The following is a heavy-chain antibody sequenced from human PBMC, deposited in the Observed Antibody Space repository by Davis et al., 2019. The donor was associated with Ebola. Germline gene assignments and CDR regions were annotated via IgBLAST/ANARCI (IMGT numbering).Heavy chain of an antibody. CDR3: ARDFPFYGDYGGGAFDI. J-gene: IGHJ3*02. Sequence: GESLKISCAASGFTFSSHWMSWVRQAPGKGLEWVANIKQDGSEKYYVDSVKGRFTISRDNAKNSLYLQMNSLRAEDTAVYYCARDFPFYGDYGGGAFDIWGQGTMVTVSS. D-gene: IGHD4-17*01. V-gene: IGHV3-7*01. CDR2: IKQDGSEK. CDR1: GFTFSSHW.